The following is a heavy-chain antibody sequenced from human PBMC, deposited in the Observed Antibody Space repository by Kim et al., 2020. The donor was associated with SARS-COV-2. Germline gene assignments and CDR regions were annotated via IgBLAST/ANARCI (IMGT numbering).Heavy chain of an antibody. Sequence: SETLSLTCTVSGGSISSGGYYWSWIRQHPGKGLEWIGYIYYSGSTYYNPSLKSRVTISVDTSKNQFSLKLSSVTAADTAVYYCARDTVVVVAATRGRWFDPWGQGTLVTVSS. D-gene: IGHD2-15*01. CDR3: ARDTVVVVAATRGRWFDP. CDR2: IYYSGST. CDR1: GGSISSGGYY. J-gene: IGHJ5*02. V-gene: IGHV4-31*03.